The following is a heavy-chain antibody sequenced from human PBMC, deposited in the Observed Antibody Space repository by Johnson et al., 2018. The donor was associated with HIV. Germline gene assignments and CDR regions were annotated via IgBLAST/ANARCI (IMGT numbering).Heavy chain of an antibody. J-gene: IGHJ3*02. D-gene: IGHD6-6*01. CDR1: GFTFSSYA. CDR3: ARVYSSSSAHAFDI. Sequence: QVQLVESGGGVVQPGRSLRLSCAASGFTFSSYAMHWVRQATGKGLEWVAVISYDGSNKYYADSVTGRFTIYRDNSKNTLYLQMNSLRAEDTAVYYCARVYSSSSAHAFDIWGQGTMVTVSS. V-gene: IGHV3-30*04. CDR2: ISYDGSNK.